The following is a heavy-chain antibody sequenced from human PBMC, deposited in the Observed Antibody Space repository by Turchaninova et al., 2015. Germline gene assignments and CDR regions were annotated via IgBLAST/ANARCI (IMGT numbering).Heavy chain of an antibody. V-gene: IGHV4-38-2*01. CDR1: GYPISRGYF. D-gene: IGHD3/OR15-3a*01. CDR3: ARWTGTYFFDY. CDR2: IYQSGST. J-gene: IGHJ4*02. Sequence: QVQLQESGPGLVKPSETLSLTCSVPGYPISRGYFWGWIRQPPGKGLEWIGNIYQSGSTHDNAALKSRATISVDTSKNQLSLKLSSVTAADTAVYYCARWTGTYFFDYWGQGTLVTVSS.